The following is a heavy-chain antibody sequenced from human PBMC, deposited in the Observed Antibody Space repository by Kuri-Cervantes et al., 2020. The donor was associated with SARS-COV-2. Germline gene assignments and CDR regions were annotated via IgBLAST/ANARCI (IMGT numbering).Heavy chain of an antibody. CDR3: AGGLGLPLDY. Sequence: LRLSCTVSGGSISSGSYYWSWIRQPAGKGLEWIGRIYTSGSTNYNPSLKSRVTISVDTSKNQFSLKLSSVTAADTAVYYCAGGLGLPLDYWGQGTLVTVSS. J-gene: IGHJ4*02. V-gene: IGHV4-61*02. CDR2: IYTSGST. CDR1: GGSISSGSYY. D-gene: IGHD5-12*01.